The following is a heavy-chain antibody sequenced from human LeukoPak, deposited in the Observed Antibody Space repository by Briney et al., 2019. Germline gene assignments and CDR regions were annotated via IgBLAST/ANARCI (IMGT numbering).Heavy chain of an antibody. CDR1: GFTFSSYA. J-gene: IGHJ4*02. CDR2: INDNGGRT. V-gene: IGHV3-64D*09. D-gene: IGHD1-26*01. Sequence: PGGSLRLSCSASGFTFSSYAMHWVRQAPGKGLEYVSGINDNGGRTHYGDPLKGRFTTSRDNSKNTLYLQMSTLRAEDTAVYYCVKDLSGRYTFDYWGQGTLVTVSS. CDR3: VKDLSGRYTFDY.